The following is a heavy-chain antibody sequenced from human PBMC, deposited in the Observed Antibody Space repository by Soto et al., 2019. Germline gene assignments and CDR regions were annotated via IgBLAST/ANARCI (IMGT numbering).Heavy chain of an antibody. Sequence: KTSETLSLTCAVSGYSISSGYYWGWIRQPPGKGLEWIGSIYHSGSTYYNPSLKSRVTISVDTSKNQFSLKLSSVTAADTAVYYCARDLGFRFDPWGQGTLVTVSS. CDR2: IYHSGST. CDR1: GYSISSGYY. V-gene: IGHV4-38-2*02. D-gene: IGHD3-10*01. J-gene: IGHJ5*02. CDR3: ARDLGFRFDP.